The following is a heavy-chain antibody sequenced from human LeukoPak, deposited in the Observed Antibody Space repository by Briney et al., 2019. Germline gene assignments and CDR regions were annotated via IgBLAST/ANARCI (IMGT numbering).Heavy chain of an antibody. CDR2: ISSSSSYI. D-gene: IGHD2-15*01. Sequence: PGGSLRLSCAASGFTFSSYSMNWVRLAPGKGLEWVSSISSSSSYIYYADSVKGRFTISRDNAKNSLYLQMNSLRAEDTAVYYCARESVVPPTRVDYWGQGTLVTVSS. CDR1: GFTFSSYS. J-gene: IGHJ4*02. V-gene: IGHV3-21*01. CDR3: ARESVVPPTRVDY.